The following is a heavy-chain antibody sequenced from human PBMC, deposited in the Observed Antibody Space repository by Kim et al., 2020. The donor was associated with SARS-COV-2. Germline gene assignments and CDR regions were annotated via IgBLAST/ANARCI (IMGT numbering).Heavy chain of an antibody. CDR3: ARGDNDDLSTVVPGMDV. CDR1: GFTFSSYG. CDR2: IWYDGSNK. Sequence: GGSLRLSCAASGFTFSSYGMHWVRQAPGKGLEWVAVIWYDGSNKYYADSVKGRFTISRDNSKNTLYLQMNSLRAEDTAVYYCARGDNDDLSTVVPGMDVWGQGTTVTVSS. D-gene: IGHD4-17*01. J-gene: IGHJ6*02. V-gene: IGHV3-33*01.